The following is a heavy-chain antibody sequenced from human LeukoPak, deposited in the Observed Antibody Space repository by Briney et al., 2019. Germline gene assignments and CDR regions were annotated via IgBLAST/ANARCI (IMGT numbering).Heavy chain of an antibody. Sequence: SETLTLTCTVSGGSISSYYWSWIRQPPGKGLEWIGYIYTSGSTNYNPSLKSRVTISVDTSKNQFSLKLSSVTAADTAVYYCASIQSGYFYVVDYWGQGTLVTVSS. CDR3: ASIQSGYFYVVDY. CDR2: IYTSGST. J-gene: IGHJ4*02. CDR1: GGSISSYY. D-gene: IGHD3-22*01. V-gene: IGHV4-4*09.